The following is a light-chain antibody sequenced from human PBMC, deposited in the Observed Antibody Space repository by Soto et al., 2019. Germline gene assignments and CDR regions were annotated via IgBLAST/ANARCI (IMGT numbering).Light chain of an antibody. CDR3: QQYNTYPWT. CDR1: QSIRSW. V-gene: IGKV1-5*03. J-gene: IGKJ1*01. Sequence: DLQMTQSPSTLSASVGDRVTITCRASQSIRSWLAWYQQKPGKAPKLLIYKASILEGGVPSRLSGSGSGTEFTLTISNLQPDDFASYCCQQYNTYPWTFGQGTKVDIK. CDR2: KAS.